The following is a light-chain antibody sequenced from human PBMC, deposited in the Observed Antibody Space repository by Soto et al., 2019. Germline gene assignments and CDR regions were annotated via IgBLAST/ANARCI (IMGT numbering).Light chain of an antibody. J-gene: IGKJ2*01. CDR1: QSVLYSSNNKNY. Sequence: DIVMTQSPDSLAVSLGERATINCKSSQSVLYSSNNKNYLAWYQQKPGQPPKLLIYWASTRESGVPDRFSGSGSGTDFTLTIRSVQAEDVAVSYCQQYYFTPLTFGQGTKLEIK. V-gene: IGKV4-1*01. CDR2: WAS. CDR3: QQYYFTPLT.